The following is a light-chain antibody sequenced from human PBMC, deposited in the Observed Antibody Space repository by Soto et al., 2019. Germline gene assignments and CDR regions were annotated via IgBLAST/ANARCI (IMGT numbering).Light chain of an antibody. CDR2: WAS. V-gene: IGKV4-1*01. Sequence: DIVMTQSPDSLAVSLGERATINCKSSQSVLYSSNNKNYLAWYQQKPGQPPKLLIYWASTREFGVPDRFSGSGSGTDFTFTISSLQGEDVAAYYCQRYYSTPFTFGPGTKVDIK. J-gene: IGKJ3*01. CDR3: QRYYSTPFT. CDR1: QSVLYSSNNKNY.